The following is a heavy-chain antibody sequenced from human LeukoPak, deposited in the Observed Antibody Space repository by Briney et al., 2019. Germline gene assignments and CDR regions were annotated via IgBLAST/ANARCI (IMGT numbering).Heavy chain of an antibody. Sequence: GRSLRLSCAASGFTFSSYAMHRVRQAPGKGLEWVAVISYDGSNKYYADSVKGRFTISRDNSKNTLYLQMNSLRAEDTSVYYCAKDLGDSGPTPDSDYWGQGTLVTVSS. CDR1: GFTFSSYA. D-gene: IGHD1-26*01. CDR2: ISYDGSNK. J-gene: IGHJ4*02. V-gene: IGHV3-30-3*01. CDR3: AKDLGDSGPTPDSDY.